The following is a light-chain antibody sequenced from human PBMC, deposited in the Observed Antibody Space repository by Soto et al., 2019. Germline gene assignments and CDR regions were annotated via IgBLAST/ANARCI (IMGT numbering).Light chain of an antibody. J-gene: IGKJ5*01. CDR3: QQYGTSEII. V-gene: IGKV3-20*01. CDR1: QTLSNSF. Sequence: EIALTQSPGTLSLSPGERATLSCRASQTLSNSFIAWYQHKPGQAPRLLVYDTSTRATGIPDRYSGSGSGTDFTLTISRLEPEDFAVFFCQQYGTSEIILGQGTRLEIK. CDR2: DTS.